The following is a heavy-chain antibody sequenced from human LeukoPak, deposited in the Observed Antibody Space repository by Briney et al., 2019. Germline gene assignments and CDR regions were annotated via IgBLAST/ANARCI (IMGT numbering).Heavy chain of an antibody. CDR2: IKSGGGI. J-gene: IGHJ4*02. D-gene: IGHD2-21*01. Sequence: GGSLRLSCAASGFTFNSYEMNWVRQAPGKGLEWVSYIKSGGGIWYADSVRGRFTISRDNAKNSLYLQMNGLRDEDTAVYYCARERRDCHGDCLDYWGQGTLVTVSS. V-gene: IGHV3-48*03. CDR3: ARERRDCHGDCLDY. CDR1: GFTFNSYE.